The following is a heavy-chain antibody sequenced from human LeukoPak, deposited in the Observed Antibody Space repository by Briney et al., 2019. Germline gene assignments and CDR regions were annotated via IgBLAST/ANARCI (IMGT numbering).Heavy chain of an antibody. D-gene: IGHD3-16*02. J-gene: IGHJ3*02. Sequence: EASVNVSCKSPGYTFTRYVMSGVRQAPGRGLDWMGWISGYRGNTKYAQKLQGRVTMTTGTSTSTAYMEMRSLRSDVTAVYYCARTYYDYAWGSYRVSSDAFDICGQGKMVTVSS. CDR3: ARTYYDYAWGSYRVSSDAFDI. CDR2: ISGYRGNT. V-gene: IGHV1-18*01. CDR1: GYTFTRYV.